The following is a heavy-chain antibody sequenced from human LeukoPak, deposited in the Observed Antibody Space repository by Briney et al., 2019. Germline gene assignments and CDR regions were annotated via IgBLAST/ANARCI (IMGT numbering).Heavy chain of an antibody. CDR1: GYTFTSYD. CDR3: ARAHYDFWRGYPQIDY. D-gene: IGHD3-3*01. Sequence: GASVKVSCKASGYTFTSYDINGVRQATGQGLEWMGWMNPNSGNTGYAQKFQGRVTITRNTPRSTAYMELSSLRSEDTAVYYCARAHYDFWRGYPQIDYWGQGTLVTVSS. J-gene: IGHJ4*02. V-gene: IGHV1-8*01. CDR2: MNPNSGNT.